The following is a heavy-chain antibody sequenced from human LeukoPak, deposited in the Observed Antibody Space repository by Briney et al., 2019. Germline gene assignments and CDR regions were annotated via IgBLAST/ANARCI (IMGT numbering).Heavy chain of an antibody. CDR3: AKLRYYYDSSGYSDY. CDR2: ISGSGGST. V-gene: IGHV3-23*01. J-gene: IGHJ4*02. D-gene: IGHD3-22*01. Sequence: GGSLRLSCVASGFTFSSYAMSWVRQAPGKGLEWVSAISGSGGSTYYADSVKGRFTITRDNSKNTLYLQMNSLRAEDTAVYYCAKLRYYYDSSGYSDYWGQGTLVTVSS. CDR1: GFTFSSYA.